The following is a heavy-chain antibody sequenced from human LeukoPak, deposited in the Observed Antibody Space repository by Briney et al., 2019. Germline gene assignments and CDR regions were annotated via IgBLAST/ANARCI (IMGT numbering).Heavy chain of an antibody. V-gene: IGHV4-59*01. D-gene: IGHD6-19*01. CDR1: GGSISSYY. J-gene: IGHJ4*02. CDR3: ARGATVAGTFDY. Sequence: PSETLSLTCTVSGGSISSYYWSWIRQPPGKGLEWIRYIYYSGSTNYNPSLKSRVTISVDTSKNQFSLKLSSVTAADTAVYYCARGATVAGTFDYWGQGTLVTVSS. CDR2: IYYSGST.